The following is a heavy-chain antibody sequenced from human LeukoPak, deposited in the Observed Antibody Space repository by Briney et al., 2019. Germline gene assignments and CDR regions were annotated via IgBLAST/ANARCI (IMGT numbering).Heavy chain of an antibody. CDR3: ARKGLLGSGKPWFDP. J-gene: IGHJ5*02. D-gene: IGHD2-15*01. CDR2: MSPNSGNT. CDR1: GYTFTSYD. Sequence: WASVKVSCKASGYTFTSYDINWVRQASGQGLEWMGWMSPNSGNTASAQKFQGRVTMTTNTSISTAYMELTGLRSEDTAMYFCARKGLLGSGKPWFDPWGQGTLVTVSS. V-gene: IGHV1-8*01.